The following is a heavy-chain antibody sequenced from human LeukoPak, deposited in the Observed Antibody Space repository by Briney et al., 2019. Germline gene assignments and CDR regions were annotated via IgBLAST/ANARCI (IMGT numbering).Heavy chain of an antibody. V-gene: IGHV3-23*01. CDR3: AKRSPFYFDY. CDR2: INNRADET. J-gene: IGHJ4*02. CDR1: GFSFSSYG. Sequence: GGSLRLSCAASGFSFSSYGMSWFRQAPGKGLEWVSTINNRADETHYADSVRGRFTISRDNSKNTLYLQMNSLRAEDTAVYYCAKRSPFYFDYWGQGTLVTVSS.